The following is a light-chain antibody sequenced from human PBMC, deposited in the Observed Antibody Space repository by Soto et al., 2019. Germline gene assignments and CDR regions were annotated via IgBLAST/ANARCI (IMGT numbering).Light chain of an antibody. Sequence: DIQMTQSPSSLSASVGDRVTITCQASQDITNYLNWYQQKPGNAPKLLIFDASNVETGVPSRFTGSGSGRDFTFSLSSLQPEDIATHFCQQYEDLPLTFGGGTKVEIK. J-gene: IGKJ4*01. CDR2: DAS. CDR1: QDITNY. V-gene: IGKV1-33*01. CDR3: QQYEDLPLT.